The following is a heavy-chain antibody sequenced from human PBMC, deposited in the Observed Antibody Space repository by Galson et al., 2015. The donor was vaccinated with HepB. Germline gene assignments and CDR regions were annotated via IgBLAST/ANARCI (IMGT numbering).Heavy chain of an antibody. V-gene: IGHV3-7*03. J-gene: IGHJ6*03. CDR3: ARGGCSSTSCYTHYYYYYYMDV. D-gene: IGHD2-2*02. Sequence: SLRLSCAASGFTFSSYWMSWVRRAPGKGQEWVANIKQDGSEKYYVDSVKGRFTISRDNAKNSLYLQMNSLRAEDTAVYYCARGGCSSTSCYTHYYYYYYMDVWGKGTTGTVSS. CDR1: GFTFSSYW. CDR2: IKQDGSEK.